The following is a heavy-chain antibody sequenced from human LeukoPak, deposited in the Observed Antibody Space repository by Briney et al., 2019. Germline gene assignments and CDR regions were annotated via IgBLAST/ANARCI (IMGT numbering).Heavy chain of an antibody. V-gene: IGHV4-39*07. CDR3: ARDRLYYYGSGSWIDY. CDR1: GASISGSGYY. CDR2: IYYSGST. J-gene: IGHJ4*02. D-gene: IGHD3-10*01. Sequence: SETLSLTCAVSGASISGSGYYWGWIRQPPGKGLEWIGNIYYSGSTYYNASLQSRVTISIDTSKNQFSLKLSSVTAADTAVYYCARDRLYYYGSGSWIDYWGQGTLVTVSS.